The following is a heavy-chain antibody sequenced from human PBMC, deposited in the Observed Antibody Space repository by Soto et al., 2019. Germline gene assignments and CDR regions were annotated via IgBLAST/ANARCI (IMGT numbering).Heavy chain of an antibody. CDR1: GDPFPSYG. D-gene: IGHD3-22*01. V-gene: IGHV1-18*04. CDR2: ISAYNGNT. J-gene: IGHJ3*02. Sequence: SVKASCKASGDPFPSYGISWVRQAPGQGLEWMGWISAYNGNTNYAQTLQGRVPMTTDTSTSTAYMELRSLRPEDTAMYYCARDRALISMIVVGLVGAFDIWGQGTMVTVSS. CDR3: ARDRALISMIVVGLVGAFDI.